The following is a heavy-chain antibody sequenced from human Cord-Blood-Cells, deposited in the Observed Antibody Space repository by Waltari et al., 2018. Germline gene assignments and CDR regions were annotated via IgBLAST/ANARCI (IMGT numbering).Heavy chain of an antibody. CDR3: AKDMRGGSNQLLILYFDY. J-gene: IGHJ4*02. CDR2: ISWNSGRI. D-gene: IGHD2-2*01. V-gene: IGHV3-9*01. Sequence: EVQLVESGGGLVQPGRSLRLSCAASGFTFDDYAMHWVRQAPGKGLEWVSGISWNSGRIGYADSVKGRFTISRDNAKNSLYLQMNSLRAEDTALYYCAKDMRGGSNQLLILYFDYWGQGTLVTVSS. CDR1: GFTFDDYA.